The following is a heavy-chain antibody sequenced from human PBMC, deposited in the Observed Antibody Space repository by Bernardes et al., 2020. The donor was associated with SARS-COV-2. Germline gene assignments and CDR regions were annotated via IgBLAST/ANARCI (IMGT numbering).Heavy chain of an antibody. CDR1: GFPFSSYY. D-gene: IGHD3-10*01. J-gene: IGHJ5*02. V-gene: IGHV3-21*06. Sequence: GSLRLSCVVSGFPFSSYYLTWIRQAPGKGLEWVSYISSSGTYIDYADSVKGRFTISRDNAKNSLYLEMNSLSVEDTGVYYCARGLSYFDPWGQGTLVSVSS. CDR2: ISSSGTYI. CDR3: ARGLSYFDP.